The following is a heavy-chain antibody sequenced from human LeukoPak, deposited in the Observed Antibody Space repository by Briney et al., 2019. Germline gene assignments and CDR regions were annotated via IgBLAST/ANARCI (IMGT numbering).Heavy chain of an antibody. CDR3: AVAYCSGGSCYPDV. J-gene: IGHJ6*02. V-gene: IGHV1-3*01. D-gene: IGHD2-15*01. CDR1: GYTFTSYA. CDR2: INAGNGNT. Sequence: VKVSCKASGYTFTSYAMHWVRQAPGQRLEWMGWINAGNGNTKYSRNFQGRVTITRDTSASTAYMELSSLRSEDTAVYYCAVAYCSGGSCYPDVWGQGTTVTVSS.